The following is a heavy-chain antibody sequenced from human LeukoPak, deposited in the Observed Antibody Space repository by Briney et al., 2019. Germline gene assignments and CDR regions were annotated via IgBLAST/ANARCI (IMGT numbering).Heavy chain of an antibody. J-gene: IGHJ4*02. V-gene: IGHV4-39*07. D-gene: IGHD3-22*01. CDR3: ARRDRSFDY. Sequence: PSETLSLTCGVSGGSISSSPYNWGWIRQPPGKGLEWIGNIYYSGNTYYNPSLKSRVTISVDTSKNQFSLKLSSVTAADTAVYYCARRDRSFDYWGQGTLVTVSS. CDR1: GGSISSSPYN. CDR2: IYYSGNT.